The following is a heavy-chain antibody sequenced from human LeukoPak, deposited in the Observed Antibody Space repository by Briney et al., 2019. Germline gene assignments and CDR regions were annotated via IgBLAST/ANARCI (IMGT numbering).Heavy chain of an antibody. V-gene: IGHV4-61*01. J-gene: IGHJ4*02. CDR2: IYYSGST. D-gene: IGHD4-17*01. CDR3: ARAPRLMTTLTHFDY. Sequence: SETLSLICTVSGCSVSSGSYCWRWIRQPPGRGLEWIGYIYYSGSTNYNPSLKSRVTISVDTSKNQFSLKLSSVTAADTAVYYCARAPRLMTTLTHFDYWGQGTLVTASP. CDR1: GCSVSSGSYC.